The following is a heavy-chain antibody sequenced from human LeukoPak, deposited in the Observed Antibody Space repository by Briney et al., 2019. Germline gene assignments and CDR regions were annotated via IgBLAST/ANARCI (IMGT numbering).Heavy chain of an antibody. CDR2: ISSSSSYI. V-gene: IGHV3-21*01. D-gene: IGHD3-9*01. Sequence: GGSLRLSCAASGFTFSSYSMNWVRQAPGKGLEWVSSISSSSSYIYYADSVEGRFTISRDNAKNSLYLQMNSLRAEDTAVYYCAREVRYYDILTGYYRSYFDYWGQGTLVTVSS. J-gene: IGHJ4*02. CDR3: AREVRYYDILTGYYRSYFDY. CDR1: GFTFSSYS.